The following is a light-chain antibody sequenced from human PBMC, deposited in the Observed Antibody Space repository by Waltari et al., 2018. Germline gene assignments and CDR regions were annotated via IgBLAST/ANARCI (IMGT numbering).Light chain of an antibody. CDR2: DIN. J-gene: IGLJ3*02. CDR1: SSDVGGYNY. Sequence: QSALTQPRSVSGSPGQSVTISCTGTSSDVGGYNYVSWYQQHPDKAPKLIIYDINKRPSGSPDRFSGSKSGHTASLTISGLQAEDEADYYCCSYVGSNIYWVFGGGPKLTVL. V-gene: IGLV2-11*01. CDR3: CSYVGSNIYWV.